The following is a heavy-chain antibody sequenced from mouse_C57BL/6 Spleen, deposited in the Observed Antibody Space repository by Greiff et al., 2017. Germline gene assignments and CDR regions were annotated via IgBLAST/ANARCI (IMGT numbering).Heavy chain of an antibody. D-gene: IGHD3-2*02. CDR2: IDPGNGST. CDR1: GYNIKNTY. V-gene: IGHV14-3*01. Sequence: VQLQQSVAELVRPGASVKLSCTASGYNIKNTYMTWVKQRPGQGLEWIGRIDPGNGSTNYAAKFQGKATITADTPSNTAYLQLSSLTSEDSAVYYGARCSSGGDYWGQGTTLTVSS. CDR3: ARCSSGGDY. J-gene: IGHJ2*01.